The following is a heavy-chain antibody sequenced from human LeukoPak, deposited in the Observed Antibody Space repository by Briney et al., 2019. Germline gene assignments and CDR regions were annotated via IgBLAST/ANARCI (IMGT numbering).Heavy chain of an antibody. Sequence: PGGSLRLSCTASGFTFGDYAMSWFRQAPGKGLEWVGRIKSKTDDGTTDYAAPVKGRFTISRDDSKNTLYLQMNSLRAEDTAVYYCAREVGAKGFDYWGQGTLVTVSS. CDR1: GFTFGDYA. J-gene: IGHJ4*02. CDR2: IKSKTDDGTT. V-gene: IGHV3-15*01. D-gene: IGHD1-26*01. CDR3: AREVGAKGFDY.